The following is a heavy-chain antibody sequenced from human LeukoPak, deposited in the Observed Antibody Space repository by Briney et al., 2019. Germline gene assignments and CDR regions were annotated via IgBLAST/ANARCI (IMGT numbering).Heavy chain of an antibody. CDR3: AKEPAYCGADCYFLLDY. CDR2: IPGSGDRT. J-gene: IGHJ4*02. CDR1: GFTFSSYS. Sequence: QTGGSLRLSCAASGFTFSSYSMNWVRQAPGKGLEWVSAIPGSGDRTYYADSVKGRFTISRDNSKNTLYLQMNNLRAEDTAVYYCAKEPAYCGADCYFLLDYWGQGTLVTVSS. D-gene: IGHD2-21*02. V-gene: IGHV3-23*01.